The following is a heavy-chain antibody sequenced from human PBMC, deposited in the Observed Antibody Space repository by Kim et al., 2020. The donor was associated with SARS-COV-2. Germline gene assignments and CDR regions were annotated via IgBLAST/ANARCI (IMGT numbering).Heavy chain of an antibody. CDR1: GFTFSSYS. D-gene: IGHD2-21*02. CDR2: ISSSSSTI. V-gene: IGHV3-48*02. CDR3: ATYCGGDCYLPWADY. Sequence: GGSLRLSCAASGFTFSSYSMNWVRQAPGKGLEWVSYISSSSSTIYYADSVKGRFTISRDNAKNSLYLQMNSLRDEDTAVYYCATYCGGDCYLPWADYWGQGTLVTVSS. J-gene: IGHJ4*02.